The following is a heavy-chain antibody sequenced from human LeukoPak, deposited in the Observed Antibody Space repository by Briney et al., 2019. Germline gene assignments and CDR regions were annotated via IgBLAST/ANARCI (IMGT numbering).Heavy chain of an antibody. CDR1: SGSISTSNYY. D-gene: IGHD6-13*01. V-gene: IGHV4-61*02. CDR2: IYTSGST. CDR3: ARDLYSSSWNWFDP. Sequence: SETLSLTCTVSSGSISTSNYYWNWIRQPAGKGLEWIGRIYTSGSTNYNPSLKSRVTISVDTSKNQFSLKLSSVTAADTAVYYCARDLYSSSWNWFDPWGQGTLVTVSS. J-gene: IGHJ5*02.